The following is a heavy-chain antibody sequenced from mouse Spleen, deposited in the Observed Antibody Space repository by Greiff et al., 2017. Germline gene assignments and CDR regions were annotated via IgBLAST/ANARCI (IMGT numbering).Heavy chain of an antibody. Sequence: EVKLMESGPGMVKPSQSLSLTCTVTGYSITSGYDWXWIRHVPGNKLEWMGYISYSGSTNYNPSLKSRISITHDTSKNHFFLKLNSVTTEDTATYYCARESSYGGFAYWGQGTLVTVSA. J-gene: IGHJ3*01. CDR1: GYSITSGYD. CDR2: ISYSGST. CDR3: ARESSYGGFAY. D-gene: IGHD1-1*01. V-gene: IGHV3-1*01.